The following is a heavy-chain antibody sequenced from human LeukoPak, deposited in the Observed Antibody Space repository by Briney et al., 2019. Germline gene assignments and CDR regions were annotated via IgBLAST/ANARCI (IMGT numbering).Heavy chain of an antibody. J-gene: IGHJ4*02. CDR2: IRYDGSNK. V-gene: IGHV3-30*02. D-gene: IGHD2-2*01. CDR3: GTSWDIVVVPAAKPFDY. CDR1: GFTFSSFG. Sequence: QSGGSLRLSCAASGFTFSSFGMHWVRQAPGKGLEWVAFIRYDGSNKYYADSVKGRFTISRDNSKNTLYLQMNSLRAEDTAVYYRGTSWDIVVVPAAKPFDYWGQGTLVTVSS.